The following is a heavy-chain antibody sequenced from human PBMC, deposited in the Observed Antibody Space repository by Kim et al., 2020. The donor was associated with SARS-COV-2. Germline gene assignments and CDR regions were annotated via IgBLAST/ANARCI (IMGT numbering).Heavy chain of an antibody. CDR1: GFTFDDYA. CDR2: ISWNSGSI. Sequence: GGSLRLSCAASGFTFDDYAMHWVRQAPGKGLEWVSSISWNSGSIDYADSVKGRFSISRDNAKNSLFLQMNSLRAEDTALYYCAKDKFSSSWYYFDSWGQGTLVTVSS. V-gene: IGHV3-9*01. D-gene: IGHD6-13*01. CDR3: AKDKFSSSWYYFDS. J-gene: IGHJ4*02.